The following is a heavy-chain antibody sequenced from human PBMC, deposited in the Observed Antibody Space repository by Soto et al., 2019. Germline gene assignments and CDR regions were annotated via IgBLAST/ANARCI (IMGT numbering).Heavy chain of an antibody. Sequence: EVQLLESGGGLVQPGGVPETLLCSLWIHLSSYAMRWVRQAPGKGLEWVSAISGSGGSTYYADSVKGRFTISRDNSKNTLYLQMNSLRAEDTAVYYCARRGSGSYYDYWGQGTLVTVSS. CDR3: ARRGSGSYYDY. J-gene: IGHJ4*02. CDR1: IHLSSYA. CDR2: ISGSGGST. V-gene: IGHV3-23*01. D-gene: IGHD1-26*01.